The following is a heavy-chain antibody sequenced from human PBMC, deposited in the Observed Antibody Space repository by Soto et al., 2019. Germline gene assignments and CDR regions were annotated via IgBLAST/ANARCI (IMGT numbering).Heavy chain of an antibody. CDR2: IYYSGST. V-gene: IGHV4-59*01. D-gene: IGHD3-3*01. CDR1: GGSISSYY. CDR3: ARAPDFWSGLHGMDV. Sequence: PSETLSLTCTVSGGSISSYYWSWIRQPPGKGLEWIGYIYYSGSTNYNPSLKSRVTISVDTSKNQFSLKLSSVTAADTAVYYCARAPDFWSGLHGMDVWGQGTTVTVSS. J-gene: IGHJ6*02.